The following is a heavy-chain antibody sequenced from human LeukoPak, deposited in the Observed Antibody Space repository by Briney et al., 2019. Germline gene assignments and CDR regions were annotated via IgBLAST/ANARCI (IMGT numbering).Heavy chain of an antibody. D-gene: IGHD5-12*01. J-gene: IGHJ6*03. CDR2: INPNSGGT. CDR3: ARARATISQIGYYYYMDV. V-gene: IGHV1-2*06. CDR1: GYTFTGYY. Sequence: GASVKVSCKASGYTFTGYYMHWVRQAPGQGLEWMGRINPNSGGTNYAQEFQGRVTMTRDTSISTAYMELSRLRSDDTAVYYCARARATISQIGYYYYMDVWGKGTTVTVSS.